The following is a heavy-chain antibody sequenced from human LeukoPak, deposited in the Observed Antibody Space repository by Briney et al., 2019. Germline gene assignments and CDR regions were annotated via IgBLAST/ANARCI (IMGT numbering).Heavy chain of an antibody. CDR2: ISGSGGST. CDR1: GFTFSSYA. CDR3: AKGGVKYYDILTGYYIDWFDP. D-gene: IGHD3-9*01. J-gene: IGHJ5*02. Sequence: GGSLRLSCAASGFTFSSYAMSWVRQAPGKGLEWVSAISGSGGSTYYADSVKGRFTISRDNSKNTLYLQMNSLRAEDTAVYYCAKGGVKYYDILTGYYIDWFDPWGQGTLVTVSS. V-gene: IGHV3-23*01.